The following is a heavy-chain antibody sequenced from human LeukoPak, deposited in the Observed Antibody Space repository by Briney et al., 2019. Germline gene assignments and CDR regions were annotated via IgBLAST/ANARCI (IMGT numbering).Heavy chain of an antibody. CDR3: ARGIPLVAATGHHDAFDI. CDR2: IYSGGST. D-gene: IGHD2-15*01. CDR1: GFTVSSNY. V-gene: IGHV3-66*01. Sequence: GGSLRLSCAASGFTVSSNYMSWVRQAPGKGLEWVSVIYSGGSTYYADSVKGRFTISRDNSKNTLYLQMNSLRAEDTAVYYCARGIPLVAATGHHDAFDIWGQGTTVTVSS. J-gene: IGHJ3*02.